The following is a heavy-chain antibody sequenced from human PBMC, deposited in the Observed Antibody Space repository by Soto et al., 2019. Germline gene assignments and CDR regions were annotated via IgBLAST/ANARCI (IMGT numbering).Heavy chain of an antibody. J-gene: IGHJ4*02. D-gene: IGHD4-17*01. V-gene: IGHV1-58*01. CDR3: ARVDYGDLRKGGGPTTRPLYYFDY. Sequence: SVKVSCKASGFTFSTSAVQWVRQARGQRLEWIGWIVVGNGNTNCAQNFQERVTITRDMSTSTAYLELSSLRSEDTAVYYCARVDYGDLRKGGGPTTRPLYYFDYWGQGTLVTVSS. CDR1: GFTFSTSA. CDR2: IVVGNGNT.